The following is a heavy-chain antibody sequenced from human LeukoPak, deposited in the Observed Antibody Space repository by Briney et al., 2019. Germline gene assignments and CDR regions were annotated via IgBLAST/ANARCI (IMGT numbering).Heavy chain of an antibody. CDR3: ARDYKYYYGSGSDYPFDY. V-gene: IGHV1-46*01. J-gene: IGHJ4*02. Sequence: ASVKVSCKASGYTFTGYYMHWVRQAPGQGLEWMGIINPSGGSTRYAQKFQGRVTMTRDTSTNTVYMELNSLTAEDTAVFYCARDYKYYYGSGSDYPFDYWGQGTLVSVSS. CDR1: GYTFTGYY. D-gene: IGHD3-10*01. CDR2: INPSGGST.